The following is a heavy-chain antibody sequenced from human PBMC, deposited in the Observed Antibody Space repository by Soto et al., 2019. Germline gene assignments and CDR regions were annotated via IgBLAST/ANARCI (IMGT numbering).Heavy chain of an antibody. CDR3: ARFRTMFRAAWEV. Sequence: SETLSLTCNISGGSNNDHFWSWIRQPPGKGLEWIGYIQYSGSTFYSNSLKSRVTISIDTSKNQFYLKLNSVTAADTAVYFCARFRTMFRAAWEVWGKGNTVSVSP. CDR2: IQYSGST. CDR1: GGSNNDHF. V-gene: IGHV4-59*11. D-gene: IGHD3-3*01. J-gene: IGHJ6*04.